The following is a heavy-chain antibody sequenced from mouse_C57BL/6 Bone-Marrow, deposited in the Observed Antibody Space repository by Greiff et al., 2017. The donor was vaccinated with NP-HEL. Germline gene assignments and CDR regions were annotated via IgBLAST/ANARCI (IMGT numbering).Heavy chain of an antibody. CDR3: AGKGWYDYDETDFDD. D-gene: IGHD2-4*01. CDR2: IYPRSGNT. CDR1: GYTFPSYG. V-gene: IGHV1-81*01. Sequence: QVHVKQSGAELARPGASVKLSCKASGYTFPSYGISWVKQRTGQGLEWIGEIYPRSGNTYYNEKFKGKATLTADKSSSTANMELRSLTSEDSAVYFCAGKGWYDYDETDFDDWGQGTTLTVSS. J-gene: IGHJ2*01.